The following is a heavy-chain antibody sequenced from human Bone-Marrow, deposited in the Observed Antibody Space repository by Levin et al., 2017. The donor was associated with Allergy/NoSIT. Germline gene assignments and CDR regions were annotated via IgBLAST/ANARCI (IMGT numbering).Heavy chain of an antibody. J-gene: IGHJ5*02. Sequence: TLSLTCTVSGGSISSGSYYWSWIRQPAGKGLEWIGRIYTSGSTNYNPSLKSRVTISVDTSKNQFSLKLSSVTAADTAVYYCARQGYCSGGSCPNWFDPWGQGTLVTVSS. CDR1: GGSISSGSYY. D-gene: IGHD2-15*01. CDR2: IYTSGST. V-gene: IGHV4-61*02. CDR3: ARQGYCSGGSCPNWFDP.